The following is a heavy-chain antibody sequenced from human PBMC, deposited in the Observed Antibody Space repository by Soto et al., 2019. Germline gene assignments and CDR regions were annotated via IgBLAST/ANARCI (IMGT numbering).Heavy chain of an antibody. D-gene: IGHD3-22*01. Sequence: QVQLVQSGAEVKKPGSSVKVSCKASGGTFSSYAISWVRQAPGQGLEWMGGIIPIFGTANYAQKFQGRVTITADESTRTVYMELSSLRSEDTAVYYCSRDWDYYYDSSGYYSSYYYGMDVWGQGTTVTVSS. J-gene: IGHJ6*02. V-gene: IGHV1-69*01. CDR3: SRDWDYYYDSSGYYSSYYYGMDV. CDR2: IIPIFGTA. CDR1: GGTFSSYA.